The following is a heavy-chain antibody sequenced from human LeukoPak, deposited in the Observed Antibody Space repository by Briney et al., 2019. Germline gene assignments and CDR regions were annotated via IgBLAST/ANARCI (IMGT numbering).Heavy chain of an antibody. CDR1: GFTFNSYD. Sequence: PGGSLRLSCAASGFTFNSYDMNWVRQAPGKGLKCVARIRKETNSYSTEYAASVKGRFTISRDDSTNSLYLQMNSLKTEDTAVYYCSRGDPTGTTDFDYWGQGTLVTVSS. V-gene: IGHV3-72*01. CDR3: SRGDPTGTTDFDY. CDR2: IRKETNSYST. J-gene: IGHJ4*02. D-gene: IGHD1-1*01.